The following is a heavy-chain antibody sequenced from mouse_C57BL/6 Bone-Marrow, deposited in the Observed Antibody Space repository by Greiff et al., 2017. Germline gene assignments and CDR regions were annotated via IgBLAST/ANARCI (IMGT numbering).Heavy chain of an antibody. CDR3: ARRGRRGWFAY. J-gene: IGHJ3*01. Sequence: EVKLQESGGDLVKPGGSLKLSCAASGFTFSSYGMSWVRQTPDKSLEWVATISSGGSYTYYPASVKGRITISKDNAKNTLYQQRSSLNSEDTAMYYCARRGRRGWFAYWGQGTLVTVSA. V-gene: IGHV5-6*02. CDR2: ISSGGSYT. CDR1: GFTFSSYG.